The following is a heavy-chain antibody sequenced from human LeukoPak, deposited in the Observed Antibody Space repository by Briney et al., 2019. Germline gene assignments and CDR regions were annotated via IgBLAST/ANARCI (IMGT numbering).Heavy chain of an antibody. D-gene: IGHD2/OR15-2a*01. V-gene: IGHV3-74*01. Sequence: PGGSLRLSCAASGFTFGSYAMYWVRQAPGKGLEWVAQIRADGTRIVYGDSVKGRFTISRDNARNMLFLEMNSLRPEDSAVYYCARDDVSPQAFDIWGQGTMVTVSS. CDR1: GFTFGSYA. CDR2: IRADGTRI. J-gene: IGHJ3*02. CDR3: ARDDVSPQAFDI.